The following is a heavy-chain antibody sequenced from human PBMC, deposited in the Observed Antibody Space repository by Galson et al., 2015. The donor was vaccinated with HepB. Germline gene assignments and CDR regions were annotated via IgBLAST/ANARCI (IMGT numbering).Heavy chain of an antibody. CDR2: FDPEDGET. CDR1: GYTLTELS. CDR3: ATASLRAAGFTARYDY. V-gene: IGHV1-24*01. Sequence: SVKVSCKVSGYTLTELSMHWVRQAPGKGLEWMGGFDPEDGETIYAQKFQGRVTMIEDTSTDTAYMELSSLRFEDTAVYYCATASLRAAGFTARYDYWGQGTRVTVSS. J-gene: IGHJ4*02. D-gene: IGHD6-13*01.